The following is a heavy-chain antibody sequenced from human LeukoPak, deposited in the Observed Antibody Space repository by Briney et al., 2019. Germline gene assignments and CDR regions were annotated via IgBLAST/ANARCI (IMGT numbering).Heavy chain of an antibody. CDR3: AIQVVESGYDLDAFDI. J-gene: IGHJ3*02. V-gene: IGHV3-33*01. CDR2: IWYDGSNK. D-gene: IGHD5-12*01. Sequence: PGGSLRLSCTASGFTFSSYGMHWVRQAPGKGLEWVADIWYDGSNKYYADPVKGGFTISRDNSKTTLYLQMNSLRAEDTAVYYCAIQVVESGYDLDAFDIWGQGTMVTVSS. CDR1: GFTFSSYG.